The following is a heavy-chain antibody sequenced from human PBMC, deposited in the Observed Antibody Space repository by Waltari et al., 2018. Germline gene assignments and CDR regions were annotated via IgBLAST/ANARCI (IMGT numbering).Heavy chain of an antibody. D-gene: IGHD6-13*01. CDR1: GGSFSGYY. CDR3: ARADIAATGAPFDC. J-gene: IGHJ4*02. Sequence: QVQLQQWGAGLLKPSETLSLTCAVYGGSFSGYYWSWIRQPPGKGLQWMGERNQRGNPYYNPSPKSLVTISVDPSKNQFSLKLTSMTAADTAIYYCARADIAATGAPFDCWGQGTLVTVSS. CDR2: RNQRGNP. V-gene: IGHV4-34*01.